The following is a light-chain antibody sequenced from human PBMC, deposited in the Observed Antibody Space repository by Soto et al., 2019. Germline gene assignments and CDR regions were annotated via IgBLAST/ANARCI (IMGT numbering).Light chain of an antibody. CDR1: QSIDTY. J-gene: IGKJ1*01. V-gene: IGKV1-39*01. CDR3: QQYRDSRT. Sequence: DIQMTQSPSSLSASVGDRVTITCRVSQSIDTYLNWYQQKPGKAPKLLIYGASSLQSGVPSRFSGSGSGTDFTLTISRLEPEDFAVYYCQQYRDSRTFGQGTKVDIK. CDR2: GAS.